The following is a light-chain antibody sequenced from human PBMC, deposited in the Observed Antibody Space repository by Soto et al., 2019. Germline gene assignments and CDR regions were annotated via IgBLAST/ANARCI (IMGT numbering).Light chain of an antibody. CDR1: QSIDSGC. J-gene: IGKJ4*01. Sequence: ESVLKQSPGTLSLAPWKRVTLSCRASQSIDSGCLDWYQQKPGQAPGLLGFAASNRATGIPDRCSGSGSGTDFTLTITRLVPEDFAVYHCQQYGSSPLAFGGGTRVEIK. V-gene: IGKV3-20*01. CDR3: QQYGSSPLA. CDR2: AAS.